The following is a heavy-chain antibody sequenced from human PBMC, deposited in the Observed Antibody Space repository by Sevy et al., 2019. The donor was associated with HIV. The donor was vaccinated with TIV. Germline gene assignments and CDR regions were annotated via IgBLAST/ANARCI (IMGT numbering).Heavy chain of an antibody. CDR2: IRSKAYGGTT. CDR1: GFTFGDYA. CDR3: TRGDSSSWIAEYFQH. J-gene: IGHJ1*01. D-gene: IGHD6-13*01. V-gene: IGHV3-49*03. Sequence: GGSLRLSCTASGFTFGDYAMSWFRQAPGKGLEWVGFIRSKAYGGTTEYAGSVKGRFTISRDDSKSIAYLQMNSLKTEDTAVYYCTRGDSSSWIAEYFQHWGQGTLVTVSS.